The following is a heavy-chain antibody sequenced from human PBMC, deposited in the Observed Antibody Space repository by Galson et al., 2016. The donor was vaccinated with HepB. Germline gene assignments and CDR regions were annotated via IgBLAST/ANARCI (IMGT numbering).Heavy chain of an antibody. D-gene: IGHD3-3*01. Sequence: SLRLSCAASGFSFSSLGMNWVRQAPDKGLEWLAFISYDGNSQLYVNSVKGRFTISKDNSEKTLFLQMNNLIPEDTAVYYCARVDFWSGYYTGWFDPWGQGISVTVSS. V-gene: IGHV3-30*03. CDR2: ISYDGNSQ. CDR1: GFSFSSLG. J-gene: IGHJ5*02. CDR3: ARVDFWSGYYTGWFDP.